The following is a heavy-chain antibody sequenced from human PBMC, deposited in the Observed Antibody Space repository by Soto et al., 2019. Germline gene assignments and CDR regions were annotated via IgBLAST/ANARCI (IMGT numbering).Heavy chain of an antibody. V-gene: IGHV1-69*01. J-gene: IGHJ6*02. Sequence: QVQLVQSGAEVKKPGSSVKVSCKASGGTFKNFNFNWVRQAPGQGLEWMGGIIPMFGTADYAQRFQGRVTITADDSTSTAYMELSSLRSEDTAVYYWARDETGDSYYYYYGMDVWGQGTTVTVSS. CDR1: GGTFKNFN. CDR2: IIPMFGTA. CDR3: ARDETGDSYYYYYGMDV. D-gene: IGHD7-27*01.